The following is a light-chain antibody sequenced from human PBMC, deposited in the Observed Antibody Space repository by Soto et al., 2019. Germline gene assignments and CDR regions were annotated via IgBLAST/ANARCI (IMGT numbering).Light chain of an antibody. V-gene: IGLV1-44*01. CDR3: SVWYDSLNGYV. J-gene: IGLJ1*01. Sequence: QSVLTQPPSASGTPGQRVTISCSGSSSNIGSNTVNWYQHLPRAAPKLLIQSNKQRPSGVPDRFSGSQSGTSASLALSGLRSEAEADDYCSVWYDSLNGYVFGTGTKLTVL. CDR1: SSNIGSNT. CDR2: SNK.